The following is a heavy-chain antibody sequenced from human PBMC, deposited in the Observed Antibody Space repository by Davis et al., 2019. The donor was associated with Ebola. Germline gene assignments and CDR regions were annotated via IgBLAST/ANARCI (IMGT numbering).Heavy chain of an antibody. D-gene: IGHD3-22*01. J-gene: IGHJ4*02. CDR1: GFTFSGSA. CDR2: IRSKANSYAT. Sequence: PSETLSLTCAASGFTFSGSAMHWVRQASGKGLEWVGRIRSKANSYATAYAASVKGRFTISRDDSKNTAYLQMNSLKTEDTAVYYCTIDSSGYYSYADYWGQGTLVTVSS. CDR3: TIDSSGYYSYADY. V-gene: IGHV3-73*01.